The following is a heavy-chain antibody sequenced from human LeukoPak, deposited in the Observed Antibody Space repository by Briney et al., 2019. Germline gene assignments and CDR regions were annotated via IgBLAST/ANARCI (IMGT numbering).Heavy chain of an antibody. CDR3: ARVIGGYGYGPFDY. D-gene: IGHD5-18*01. V-gene: IGHV3-64*01. J-gene: IGHJ4*02. Sequence: GGSLRISCAASGFTFSSYAMHWVRQAPGKGLEYVSAISSNGGSTYYANSVKGRFTISRDNSKNTLYLQMGSLRAEDMAVYYCARVIGGYGYGPFDYWGQGTLVTVSS. CDR1: GFTFSSYA. CDR2: ISSNGGST.